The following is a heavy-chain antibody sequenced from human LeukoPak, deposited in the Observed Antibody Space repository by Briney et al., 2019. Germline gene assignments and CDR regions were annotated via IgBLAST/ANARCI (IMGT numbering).Heavy chain of an antibody. CDR1: GYTFTSYG. D-gene: IGHD1-26*01. V-gene: IGHV1-18*01. CDR2: VSAYNGHT. Sequence: ASVKVSCKASGYTFTSYGISWVRQAPGQGLEWMGWVSAYNGHTNYAQKFQGRVTMTSDTSTSTASLELRSLRSDDTAVYYCARLIPQKWELPGKWFDPWGQGTLVTVSS. J-gene: IGHJ5*02. CDR3: ARLIPQKWELPGKWFDP.